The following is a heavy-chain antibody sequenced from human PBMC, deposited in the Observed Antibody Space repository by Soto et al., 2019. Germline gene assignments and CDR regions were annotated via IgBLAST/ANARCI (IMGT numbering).Heavy chain of an antibody. CDR1: GFTFSSHW. J-gene: IGHJ4*02. D-gene: IGHD2-15*01. CDR2: IGPDGNNM. CDR3: VRDNRWSYDY. Sequence: DVQLVESGGGLIQPGGSLRLSCAASGFTFSSHWMHWVRQAPGKGLVWVSHIGPDGNNMRDADSVQGRFTISRDNARNTLYLQMNSLRDEDTAIYYCVRDNRWSYDYWGQGILVTVSS. V-gene: IGHV3-74*01.